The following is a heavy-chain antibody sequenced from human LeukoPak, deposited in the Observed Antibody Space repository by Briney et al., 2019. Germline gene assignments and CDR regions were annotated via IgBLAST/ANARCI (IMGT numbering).Heavy chain of an antibody. CDR3: ARRSRGVIGY. J-gene: IGHJ4*02. CDR1: GDSVSSNSAA. Sequence: SQTLSLTCAISGDSVSSNSAAWNWIRQSPSRGLEWLGRTYCRSKWYNDYAVSVKSRITINPDTSKNQFSLKLSSVTAADTAVYYCARRSRGVIGYWGQGTLVTVSS. V-gene: IGHV6-1*01. D-gene: IGHD3-10*01. CDR2: TYCRSKWYN.